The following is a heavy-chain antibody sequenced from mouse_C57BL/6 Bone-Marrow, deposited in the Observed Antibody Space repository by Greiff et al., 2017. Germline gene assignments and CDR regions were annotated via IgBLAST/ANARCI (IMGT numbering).Heavy chain of an antibody. V-gene: IGHV3-6*01. J-gene: IGHJ2*01. D-gene: IGHD1-1*01. CDR3: AEGGYGKGYFDY. Sequence: EVQLQESGPGLVKPPQSLSLTCSVTGYSITSGYYWNWIRQFPGKKLEWMGYISYDGSNNYNTSLKNRIPITRETSKNRFFRKLNSVTTEGTATYYCAEGGYGKGYFDYWGQGTTLSVSS. CDR2: ISYDGSN. CDR1: GYSITSGYY.